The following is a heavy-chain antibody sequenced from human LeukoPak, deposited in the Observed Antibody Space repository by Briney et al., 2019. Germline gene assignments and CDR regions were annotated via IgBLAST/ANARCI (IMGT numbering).Heavy chain of an antibody. CDR1: GFTFTDHT. Sequence: PGGSLRLSCVASGFTFTDHTIHWVRQAPGKGLEYVSRINANGARADYANFVRGRFTISRDNSKNTVYLQMGGLTEEDMGVYFCARERYSTIVPDVVDLWGQGAMVTVSS. CDR2: INANGARA. V-gene: IGHV3-64*01. CDR3: ARERYSTIVPDVVDL. D-gene: IGHD3-3*01. J-gene: IGHJ3*01.